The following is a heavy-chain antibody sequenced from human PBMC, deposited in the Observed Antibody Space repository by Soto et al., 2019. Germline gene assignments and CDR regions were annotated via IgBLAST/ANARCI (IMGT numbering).Heavy chain of an antibody. CDR2: ISSSSSYI. Sequence: GGSLRLSCAASGFTFSSYSMNWVRQAPGKGLEWVSSISSSSSYIYYADSVKGRFTISRDNAKNSLYLQMNSLRAEDTAVYYCARAHGDYVWGSYPPYITDWGQGTLVTVSS. CDR1: GFTFSSYS. J-gene: IGHJ4*02. D-gene: IGHD3-16*02. V-gene: IGHV3-21*01. CDR3: ARAHGDYVWGSYPPYITD.